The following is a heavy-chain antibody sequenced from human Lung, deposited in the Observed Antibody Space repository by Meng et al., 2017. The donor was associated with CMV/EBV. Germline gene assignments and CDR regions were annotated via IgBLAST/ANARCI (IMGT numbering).Heavy chain of an antibody. CDR1: GFRFNIYG. J-gene: IGHJ4*02. V-gene: IGHV3-30*02. CDR2: IRYDGSKK. CDR3: VKSQQYDSSNYFDY. D-gene: IGHD3-22*01. Sequence: GESLKISCAASGFRFNIYGMHWVRQAPGKGLEWVAFIRYDGSKKSYADSVEGRLTISRDNSKNTLYLQMDSLRADDTAVYFCVKSQQYDSSNYFDYWGQGTXVTVSS.